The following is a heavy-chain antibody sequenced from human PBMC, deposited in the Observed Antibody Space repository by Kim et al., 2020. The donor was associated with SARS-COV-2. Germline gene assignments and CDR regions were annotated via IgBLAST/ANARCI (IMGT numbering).Heavy chain of an antibody. CDR2: ISYDGSNK. D-gene: IGHD6-19*01. J-gene: IGHJ6*01. Sequence: GGSLRLSCAASGITFSSYDMHWVRQAPGKGLEWVAVISYDGSNKNYADSVKGRFTISRDNSKNTLYLQMNSLRDEDTAVYYCAKDLKIGHGSGWYYYYY. V-gene: IGHV3-30*18. CDR1: GITFSSYD. CDR3: AKDLKIGHGSGWYYYYY.